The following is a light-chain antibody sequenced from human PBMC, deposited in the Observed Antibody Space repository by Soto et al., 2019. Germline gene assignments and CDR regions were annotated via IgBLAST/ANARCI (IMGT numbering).Light chain of an antibody. CDR2: GAS. V-gene: IGKV3-11*01. CDR1: QSVSSY. CDR3: QQRSNWPPIT. Sequence: EIVLRQSPATLSLSPGERATLSCRASQSVSSYLAWYQQKPGQAPRLLIYGASTRATGIPARFSGSGSGTDFTLTISSLEPEDFAVYYCQQRSNWPPITFGQGTRLEIK. J-gene: IGKJ5*01.